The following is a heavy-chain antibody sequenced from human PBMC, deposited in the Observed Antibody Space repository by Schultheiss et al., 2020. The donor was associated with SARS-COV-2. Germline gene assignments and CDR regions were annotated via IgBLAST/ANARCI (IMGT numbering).Heavy chain of an antibody. CDR3: TTGLWFGELQYYYYGMDV. Sequence: GESLKISCAASGFTFSDSAMHWVRQAYGKGLEWVGRVKGKTDGGTTDYAAPVKGRFTISRDDSKNTLYLQMNSLKTEDTAVYYCTTGLWFGELQYYYYGMDVWGQGTTVTVSS. CDR2: VKGKTDGGTT. CDR1: GFTFSDSA. V-gene: IGHV3-15*01. J-gene: IGHJ6*02. D-gene: IGHD3-10*01.